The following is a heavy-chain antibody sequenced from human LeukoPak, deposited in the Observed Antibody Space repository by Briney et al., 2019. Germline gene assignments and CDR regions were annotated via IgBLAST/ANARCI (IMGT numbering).Heavy chain of an antibody. D-gene: IGHD6-6*01. CDR2: ISSSSSYI. CDR3: ARERKLVADY. J-gene: IGHJ4*02. V-gene: IGHV3-21*01. CDR1: GFTFSSYS. Sequence: GGSLRLSCAASGFTFSSYSMNWVRQAPGQGLEWVSSISSSSSYIYYADSVKGRFTISRDNAKNSLYLQMNSLRAEDTAVYYCARERKLVADYWGQGTLVTVSS.